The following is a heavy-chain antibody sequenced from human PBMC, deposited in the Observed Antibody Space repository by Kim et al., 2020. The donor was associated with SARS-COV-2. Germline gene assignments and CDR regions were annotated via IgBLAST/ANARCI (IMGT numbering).Heavy chain of an antibody. Sequence: RGSLRLSCAASGFTFSSYAMSWVRQAPGKGLKWVSAISGSGGSTYFADSVKGRFTISIDNSKNTLYLQMNSLRAEDTAVYYCAKLNAIYYYDSSIDYWGQGTLVTVSS. J-gene: IGHJ4*02. CDR2: ISGSGGST. D-gene: IGHD3-22*01. CDR1: GFTFSSYA. V-gene: IGHV3-23*01. CDR3: AKLNAIYYYDSSIDY.